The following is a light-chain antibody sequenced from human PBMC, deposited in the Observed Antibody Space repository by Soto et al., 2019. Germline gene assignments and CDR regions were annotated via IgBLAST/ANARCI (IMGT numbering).Light chain of an antibody. CDR2: GAS. CDR1: QSISTN. Sequence: IVMTQSPVTMSVSPGERATLSCRASQSISTNLAWYQQKPGQAPRLLIYGASTRATSIPARFSGGGSGTEFTLTISSLQSEDFAVYYCQHYNNWPPETFGQGTKVETK. J-gene: IGKJ1*01. V-gene: IGKV3-15*01. CDR3: QHYNNWPPET.